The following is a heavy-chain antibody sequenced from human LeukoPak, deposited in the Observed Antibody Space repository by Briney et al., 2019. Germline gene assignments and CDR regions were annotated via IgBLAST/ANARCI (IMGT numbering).Heavy chain of an antibody. CDR3: ARATVPTA. D-gene: IGHD4-17*01. V-gene: IGHV3-23*01. CDR2: ITTSDGNT. J-gene: IGHJ4*02. Sequence: GGSLRLSCAASGFTFSSYTMSWVRQAPGKGLEWVSTITTSDGNTYYADSVKGRFTVSRDNSRNTLYLQMNSLRAEDTAVYYCARATVPTAWGQGTLVTVSS. CDR1: GFTFSSYT.